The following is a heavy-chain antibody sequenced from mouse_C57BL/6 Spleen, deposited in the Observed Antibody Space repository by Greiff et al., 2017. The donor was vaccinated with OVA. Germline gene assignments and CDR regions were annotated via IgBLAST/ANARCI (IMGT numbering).Heavy chain of an antibody. J-gene: IGHJ2*01. CDR2: IYPRDGST. CDR3: ARGVITTVVAPFDY. CDR1: GYTFTSYD. Sequence: VKLVESGPELVKPGASVKLSCKASGYTFTSYDINWVKQRPGQGLEWIGWIYPRDGSTKYNEKFKGKATLTVDTSSSTAYMELHSLTSEDSAVYFCARGVITTVVAPFDYWGQGTTLTVSS. D-gene: IGHD1-1*01. V-gene: IGHV1-85*01.